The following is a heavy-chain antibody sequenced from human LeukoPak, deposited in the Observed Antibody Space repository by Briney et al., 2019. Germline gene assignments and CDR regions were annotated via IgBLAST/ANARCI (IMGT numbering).Heavy chain of an antibody. D-gene: IGHD1-26*01. CDR1: GFTFSNYW. CDR2: INSDGSTT. J-gene: IGHJ4*02. CDR3: ARGSLLYSGSYYSLGDY. V-gene: IGHV3-74*01. Sequence: PGGSLRLSCAASGFTFSNYWMHWVRQAPGKGLVWVSRINSDGSTTNYADSVKGRFTISRDNAKYTLYLQISSLRAEDTAVYYCARGSLLYSGSYYSLGDYWGQGTLVTVSS.